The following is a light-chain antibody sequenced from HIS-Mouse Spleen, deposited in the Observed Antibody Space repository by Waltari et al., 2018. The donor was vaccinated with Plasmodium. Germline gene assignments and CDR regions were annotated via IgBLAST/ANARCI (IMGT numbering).Light chain of an antibody. CDR3: QVWDSSSDHPV. CDR2: DDS. CDR1: NIGSKS. V-gene: IGLV3-21*02. Sequence: SYVLTQPPSVSVAPGQTARTTCGGNNIGSKSVHWYQQKPGQAPVLVVYDDSDRPTGIPERFAGSNTGNTATLTISRVEAGDEADYYCQVWDSSSDHPVFGGGTKLTVL. J-gene: IGLJ2*01.